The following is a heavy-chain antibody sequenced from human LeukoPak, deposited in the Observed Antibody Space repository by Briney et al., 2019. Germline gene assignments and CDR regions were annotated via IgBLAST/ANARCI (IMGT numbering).Heavy chain of an antibody. V-gene: IGHV3-74*01. J-gene: IGHJ4*02. Sequence: GGSLRLSCAASGFTFSSYWMHWVRQAPGKGLVWVSRINTDGRTTTYADSVKGRFTISRDNAKNSLYLQMNSLRAEDTAVYYCARGVGYSSSSNFDYWGQGTLVTVSS. CDR1: GFTFSSYW. CDR2: INTDGRTT. D-gene: IGHD6-6*01. CDR3: ARGVGYSSSSNFDY.